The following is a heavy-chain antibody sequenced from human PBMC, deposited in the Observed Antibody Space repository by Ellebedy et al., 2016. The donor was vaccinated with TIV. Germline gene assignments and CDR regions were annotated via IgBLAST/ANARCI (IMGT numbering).Heavy chain of an antibody. CDR1: GFKISKYW. D-gene: IGHD3-3*01. CDR2: IKEDGSEK. V-gene: IGHV3-7*03. Sequence: GESLKISCAASGFKISKYWMSWVRQAPGKGLEWVANIKEDGSEKQYIDSVEGRFTISRNNAKNSMSLQMNSLRVEDTAVYYCARDFDYWSARGMDVWGQGTTVTVSS. CDR3: ARDFDYWSARGMDV. J-gene: IGHJ6*02.